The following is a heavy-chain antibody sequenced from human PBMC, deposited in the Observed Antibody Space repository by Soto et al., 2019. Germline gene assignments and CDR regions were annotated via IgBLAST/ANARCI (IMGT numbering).Heavy chain of an antibody. D-gene: IGHD6-19*01. CDR1: VYTFTSYG. CDR3: ARAQWIAVAGTNWFDP. J-gene: IGHJ5*02. CDR2: ISAYNGNT. V-gene: IGHV1-18*01. Sequence: LVKVSCKSPVYTFTSYGISWVRQAPGQGLEWMGWISAYNGNTNYAQKLQGRVTMTTDTSTSTAYMELRSLGSDDTAVYYCARAQWIAVAGTNWFDPWGQGTLVTV.